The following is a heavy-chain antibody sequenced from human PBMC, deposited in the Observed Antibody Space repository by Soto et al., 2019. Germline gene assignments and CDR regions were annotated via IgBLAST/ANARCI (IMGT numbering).Heavy chain of an antibody. J-gene: IGHJ4*02. D-gene: IGHD4-17*01. V-gene: IGHV3-48*01. Sequence: EVQLVESGGGLVQPGGSLRLSCAASGFTFSSYSMNWVRQAPGKGLEWVSYISSSSSTIYYADSVKGRVTISRDNAKHSLYLHMNSLSAEDTAVYYCARDLNYGLFDSWGQGTLVTVSS. CDR2: ISSSSSTI. CDR1: GFTFSSYS. CDR3: ARDLNYGLFDS.